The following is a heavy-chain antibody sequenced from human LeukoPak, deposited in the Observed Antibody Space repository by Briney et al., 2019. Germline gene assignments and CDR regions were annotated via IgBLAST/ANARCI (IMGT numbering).Heavy chain of an antibody. CDR3: ARGDWNAREYYFDY. CDR2: IIPIFGTA. D-gene: IGHD1-1*01. J-gene: IGHJ4*02. V-gene: IGHV1-69*01. Sequence: IIPIFGTANYAQKFQGRVTITADESTSTAYMELSSLRSEDTAVYYCARGDWNAREYYFDYWGQGTLVTVSS.